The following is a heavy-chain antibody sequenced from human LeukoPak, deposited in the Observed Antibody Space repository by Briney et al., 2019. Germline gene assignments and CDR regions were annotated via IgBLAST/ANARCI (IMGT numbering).Heavy chain of an antibody. CDR2: ISYDGSNK. D-gene: IGHD3-3*01. J-gene: IGHJ2*01. Sequence: GGSLRLSCAASGFTFSSYGMHWVRQAPGKGLEWVAVISYDGSNKYYADSVKGRFTISRDNSKNTLYLQMNSLRAEDTAVYYCAKWDWDFWSAGRYFDLWGRGTLVTVSS. CDR3: AKWDWDFWSAGRYFDL. V-gene: IGHV3-30*18. CDR1: GFTFSSYG.